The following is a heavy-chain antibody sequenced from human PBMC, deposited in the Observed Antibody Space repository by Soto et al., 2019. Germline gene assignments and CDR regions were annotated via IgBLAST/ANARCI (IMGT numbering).Heavy chain of an antibody. V-gene: IGHV3-43*02. CDR3: ARETLSYGSALDV. D-gene: IGHD3-16*01. J-gene: IGHJ6*02. Sequence: WGSLRLSCAASGFTFISYAISVGGHSPVKCLEWLSLITWNGANTYYADSVKGRFTISRDGTTKSVSLQMTSLKREDTGLYYCARETLSYGSALDVWGQGTTVTVSS. CDR1: GFTFISYA. CDR2: ITWNGANT.